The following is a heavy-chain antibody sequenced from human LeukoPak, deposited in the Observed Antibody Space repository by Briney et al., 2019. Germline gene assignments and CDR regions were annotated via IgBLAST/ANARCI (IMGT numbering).Heavy chain of an antibody. J-gene: IGHJ4*02. Sequence: ASVTVSCKASGYTFTSYYMHWLRQAPGQALEWMGIINPSGGSTSYAQKFQGRVTMTRDTSTSTVYMELSSLRSEDTAVYYCARGHSSSFFDYWGQGTLVTVSS. V-gene: IGHV1-46*01. D-gene: IGHD6-6*01. CDR1: GYTFTSYY. CDR3: ARGHSSSFFDY. CDR2: INPSGGST.